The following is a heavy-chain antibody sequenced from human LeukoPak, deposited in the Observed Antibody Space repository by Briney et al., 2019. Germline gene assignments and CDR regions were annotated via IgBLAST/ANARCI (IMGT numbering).Heavy chain of an antibody. J-gene: IGHJ4*02. Sequence: PGGSLRLSCAASGFSFSVYYMSWIRQAPGKGLEWVSYISGSGRYTNYADSVKGRFTISRDNAKNSLYLQMNSLRAEDTAVYYCARARVAAAGTINSFDYWGQGTLVTVSS. CDR1: GFSFSVYY. CDR2: ISGSGRYT. CDR3: ARARVAAAGTINSFDY. D-gene: IGHD6-13*01. V-gene: IGHV3-11*05.